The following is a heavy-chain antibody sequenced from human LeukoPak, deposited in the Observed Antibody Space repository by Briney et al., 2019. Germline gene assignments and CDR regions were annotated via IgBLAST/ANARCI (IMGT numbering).Heavy chain of an antibody. Sequence: GGSLRLSCAASGFTFSSYAMSWVRQAPGKGLEWVSAISGSGGSTYYTDSVKGRFTISRDNSKNTLYLQMNSLRAEDTAVYYCADSSSWYFPYYWGQGTLVTVSS. D-gene: IGHD6-13*01. J-gene: IGHJ4*02. CDR1: GFTFSSYA. V-gene: IGHV3-23*01. CDR2: ISGSGGST. CDR3: ADSSSWYFPYY.